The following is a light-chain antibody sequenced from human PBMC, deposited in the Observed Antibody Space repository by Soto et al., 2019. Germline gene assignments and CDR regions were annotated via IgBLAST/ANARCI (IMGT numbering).Light chain of an antibody. Sequence: EIVLTQSPGTLSLSPGERATLSCRASQSVSSSYLAWYQQKTGQAPRLLIYGSSSRANGIPDRCSGSASGTDFTLTISRLEHEDLALYCCQQYGRGLTFGGGTKVEIK. CDR2: GSS. CDR3: QQYGRGLT. V-gene: IGKV3-20*01. CDR1: QSVSSSY. J-gene: IGKJ4*01.